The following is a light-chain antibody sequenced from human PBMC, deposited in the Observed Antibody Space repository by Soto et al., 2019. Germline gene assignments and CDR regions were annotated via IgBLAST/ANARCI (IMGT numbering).Light chain of an antibody. Sequence: IVLTQSPGTLSLSPGERATLSCRASQSVSSSYLAWYQQKPGQAPRLLIYGASSRATGIPDRFSGSGSGTDFTLTISRLEPEDFAVYYCQQYGSSPLTFGGGNKVEIK. J-gene: IGKJ4*01. V-gene: IGKV3-20*01. CDR1: QSVSSSY. CDR2: GAS. CDR3: QQYGSSPLT.